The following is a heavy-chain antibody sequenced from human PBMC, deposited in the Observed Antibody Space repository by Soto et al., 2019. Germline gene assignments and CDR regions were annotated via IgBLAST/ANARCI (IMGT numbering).Heavy chain of an antibody. CDR3: VRVDWYSVDC. V-gene: IGHV3-64D*09. CDR1: GIACKNSL. CDR2: IGSNGDNT. D-gene: IGHD2-21*02. J-gene: IGHJ4*02. Sequence: PGLPLRLSGSASGIACKNSLINWVRQAPGKGLEYVSAIGSNGDNTYYADLVKGRFSISRDNSKNTLFLQMTNLTTEDTAVYFCVRVDWYSVDCWGQGALVTVSS.